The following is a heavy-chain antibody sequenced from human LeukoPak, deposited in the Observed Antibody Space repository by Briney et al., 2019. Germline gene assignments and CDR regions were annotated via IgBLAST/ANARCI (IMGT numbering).Heavy chain of an antibody. D-gene: IGHD6-19*01. J-gene: IGHJ5*02. V-gene: IGHV1-46*01. CDR2: INPSGGST. Sequence: ASVKVSCKASGYTFTSYYMHWVRQAPGQGLEWMGIINPSGGSTSYAQKFQGRVTITADKSTSTAYMELNSLRSEDTAVYYCARDSGWYWYNWFDPWGQGTLVTVSS. CDR1: GYTFTSYY. CDR3: ARDSGWYWYNWFDP.